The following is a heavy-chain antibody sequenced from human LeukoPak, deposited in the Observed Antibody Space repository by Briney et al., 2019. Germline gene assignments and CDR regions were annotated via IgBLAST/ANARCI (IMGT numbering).Heavy chain of an antibody. D-gene: IGHD3-3*01. CDR3: ARVGVEYDFWSGPTNRGAFDI. Sequence: VASVKVSCKASGGTFSSYAISWVRQAPGQGLEWMGGIIPIFGTANYAQKFQGRVTITADESTSTAYMELSSLRSEDTAVYYCARVGVEYDFWSGPTNRGAFDIWGQGTMVTVSS. V-gene: IGHV1-69*13. J-gene: IGHJ3*02. CDR1: GGTFSSYA. CDR2: IIPIFGTA.